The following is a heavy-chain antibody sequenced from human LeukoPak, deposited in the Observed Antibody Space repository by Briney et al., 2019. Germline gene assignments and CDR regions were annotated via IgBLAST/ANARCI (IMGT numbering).Heavy chain of an antibody. V-gene: IGHV3-23*01. Sequence: GGSLRLSCAASGFTFSYYAMSWVRQAPGKGLEWVSGLSGSGSSTYYADSVKGRFTISKDNSKNTVYLQMSSLRVDDTAVYYCAKAASSSWPSYYYGMDVWGQGTTVTVSS. CDR1: GFTFSYYA. CDR3: AKAASSSWPSYYYGMDV. D-gene: IGHD6-13*01. CDR2: LSGSGSST. J-gene: IGHJ6*02.